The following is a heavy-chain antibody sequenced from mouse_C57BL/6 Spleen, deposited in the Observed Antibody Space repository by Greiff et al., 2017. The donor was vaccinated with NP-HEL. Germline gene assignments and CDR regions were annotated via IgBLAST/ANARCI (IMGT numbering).Heavy chain of an antibody. D-gene: IGHD2-3*01. CDR3: ARRVTPGDY. CDR1: GYTFTSYW. CDR2: IDPSDGYT. Sequence: QVQLQQPGAELVKPGASVKLSCKASGYTFTSYWMQWVKQRPGQGLEWIGDIDPSDGYTNSNQKFKDKATLTVDTSSSTAYMQLSSLSSEDSAVYYCARRVTPGDYWGKGTLVTVS. J-gene: IGHJ3*01. V-gene: IGHV1-50*01.